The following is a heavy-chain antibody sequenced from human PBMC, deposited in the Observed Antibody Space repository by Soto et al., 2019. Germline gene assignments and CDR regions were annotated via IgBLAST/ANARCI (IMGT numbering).Heavy chain of an antibody. J-gene: IGHJ4*02. V-gene: IGHV3-9*01. D-gene: IGHD6-19*01. CDR3: ANLVGSSGWYPFDY. CDR1: GFTFDDYA. CDR2: ISWNSGSI. Sequence: EVQLVESGGGLVQPGRSLRLSCAASGFTFDDYAMHWVRQAPGKGLEWVSGISWNSGSIGYADSVKGRFTISRDNAKNSLYLQMNSLRAEDTALYYCANLVGSSGWYPFDYWGQGTLVTVSS.